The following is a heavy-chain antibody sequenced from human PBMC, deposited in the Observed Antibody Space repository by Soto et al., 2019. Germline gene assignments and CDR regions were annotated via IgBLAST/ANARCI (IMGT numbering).Heavy chain of an antibody. D-gene: IGHD7-27*01. V-gene: IGHV4-61*03. CDR1: GDSVTSGSYY. Sequence: PSETLSLTCILSGDSVTSGSYYWTWLRQPPGKGLEWIGYISYTGRTKYNPSLQSRVTISVDTSKNDFSLNLSSVTAADTAVYFCAREWGLLPYYVMNVWGHGTAVTVSS. J-gene: IGHJ6*02. CDR2: ISYTGRT. CDR3: AREWGLLPYYVMNV.